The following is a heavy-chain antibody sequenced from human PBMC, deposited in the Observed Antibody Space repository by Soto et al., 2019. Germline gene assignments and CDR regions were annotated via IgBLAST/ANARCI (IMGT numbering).Heavy chain of an antibody. CDR2: IIPIFGTA. CDR1: GGTFSSYA. Sequence: SVKVSCKASGGTFSSYAISWVRQAPGQGLEWMGGIIPIFGTANYAQKFQGRVTITADESTSTAYMELSSLRSEDTAVYYCARTLLSRLYYDILTGSPSYYYGRDVWGQGTTVTVSS. V-gene: IGHV1-69*13. J-gene: IGHJ6*02. D-gene: IGHD3-9*01. CDR3: ARTLLSRLYYDILTGSPSYYYGRDV.